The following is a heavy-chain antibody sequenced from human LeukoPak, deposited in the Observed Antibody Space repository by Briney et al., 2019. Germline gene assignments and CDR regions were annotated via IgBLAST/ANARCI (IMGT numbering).Heavy chain of an antibody. CDR1: GGSISSSSYY. J-gene: IGHJ5*02. Sequence: SETLSLTCTVSGGSISSSSYYWSWIRQPPGKGLEWIGYIYYSGSTNYNPSLKSRVTISVDTSKNQFSLKLSSVTAADTAVYYCARGGVPAAAFDPWGQGTLVTVSS. D-gene: IGHD2-2*01. V-gene: IGHV4-61*01. CDR2: IYYSGST. CDR3: ARGGVPAAAFDP.